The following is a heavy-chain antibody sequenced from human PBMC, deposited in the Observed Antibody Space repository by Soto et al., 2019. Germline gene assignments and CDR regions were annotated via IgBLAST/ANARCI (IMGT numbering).Heavy chain of an antibody. V-gene: IGHV5-10-1*01. J-gene: IGHJ5*02. D-gene: IGHD4-17*01. CDR1: GYSFSTYW. CDR2: IDPSDSYT. Sequence: GESLKSSGKGSGYSFSTYWISWVLQMPGKGLEWMGRIDPSDSYTDYSPSFQGHVTISADKSISTAYLQWSSLKASDTAMYYCARRKHDYGDYWFDPWGQGTLVTVSS. CDR3: ARRKHDYGDYWFDP.